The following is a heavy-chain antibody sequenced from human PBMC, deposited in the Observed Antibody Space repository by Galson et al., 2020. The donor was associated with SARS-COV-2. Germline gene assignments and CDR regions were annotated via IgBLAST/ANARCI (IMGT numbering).Heavy chain of an antibody. CDR1: GFIFSNAW. D-gene: IGHD3-10*01. CDR2: IKRKSDGGTT. J-gene: IGHJ3*01. CDR3: TRAGGYYDSRSFYPPDVFDL. Sequence: AGGSLRLSCAASGFIFSNAWMSWVRQAPGKGLEWVGRIKRKSDGGTTDYAAPVKGRFTISRDDSKDTLYMQMNSLKTEDTAVYYCTRAGGYYDSRSFYPPDVFDLWGQGTMVTVSS. V-gene: IGHV3-15*01.